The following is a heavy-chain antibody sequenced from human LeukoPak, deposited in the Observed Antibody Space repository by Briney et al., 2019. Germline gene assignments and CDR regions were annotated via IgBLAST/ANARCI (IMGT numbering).Heavy chain of an antibody. CDR1: GFTFSHYG. D-gene: IGHD1-1*01. J-gene: IGHJ4*02. V-gene: IGHV3-30*02. CDR2: IRYDESDK. Sequence: GGSLRLSCATSGFTFSHYGMHWVRQAPGRGLDWVAHIRYDESDKYYADSVKGRFTISRDISKNTVYLQMSSLRVEDTAVYYCAKDFNWAFDYWGQGTLVTVSS. CDR3: AKDFNWAFDY.